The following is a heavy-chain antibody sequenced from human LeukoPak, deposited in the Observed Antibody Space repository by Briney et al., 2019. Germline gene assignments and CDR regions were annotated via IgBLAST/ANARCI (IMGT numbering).Heavy chain of an antibody. D-gene: IGHD2-8*01. CDR1: GGSISSYY. V-gene: IGHV4-4*07. J-gene: IGHJ6*02. CDR2: IYTSGST. Sequence: PSETLSLTCTVSGGSISSYYWSWIRQPAGKGLEWIGRIYTSGSTNYNPSLKSRVTMSVDTSKNQFSLKLSSVTAADTAVYYCAATPLMVYAIKGVPYYYYYGMDVWGQGTTITVSS. CDR3: AATPLMVYAIKGVPYYYYYGMDV.